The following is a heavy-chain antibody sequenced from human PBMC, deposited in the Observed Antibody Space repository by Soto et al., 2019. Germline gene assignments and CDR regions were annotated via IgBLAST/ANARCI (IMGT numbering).Heavy chain of an antibody. CDR1: GFTFSNYE. CDR2: ISNNGAHT. CDR3: ANPFVYIVATAPVTYYYYGMDV. Sequence: GGSLRLSCAASGFTFSNYEMHWVRQAPGKGLEYVSGISNNGAHTDYAKSVKGRFTISRDNSENTLYLQMGSLRAEDTAVYYCANPFVYIVATAPVTYYYYGMDVWGQGTTVTVSS. D-gene: IGHD5-12*01. J-gene: IGHJ6*02. V-gene: IGHV3-64*01.